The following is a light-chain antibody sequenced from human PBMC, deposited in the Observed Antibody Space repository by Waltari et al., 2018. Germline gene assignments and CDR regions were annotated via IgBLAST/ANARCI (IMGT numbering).Light chain of an antibody. Sequence: DIQMTQSPSSLSASVGARVTITCRATESINTWLAWYQQKPGKAPKLLIYKAFNLESGVPSRFSGSGSGTEFTLSISNLQPDDFATYYCQQYKRPPWTFGQGTKVDI. V-gene: IGKV1-5*03. CDR1: ESINTW. CDR2: KAF. J-gene: IGKJ1*01. CDR3: QQYKRPPWT.